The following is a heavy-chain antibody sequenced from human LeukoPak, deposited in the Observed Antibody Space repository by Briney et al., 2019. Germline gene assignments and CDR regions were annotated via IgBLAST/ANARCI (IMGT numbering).Heavy chain of an antibody. J-gene: IGHJ5*02. CDR2: IQFHGSDI. V-gene: IGHV3-30*02. CDR1: GFTFTKSG. D-gene: IGHD2-2*01. CDR3: AIDNPIEKVPGLGPGS. Sequence: GGSLRLSCAASGFTFTKSGMHWVRQAPGRGLEWVAFIQFHGSDIFYADSVEGRFTISRDNSKNTLYLQMNSLRPEDTAVYYCAIDNPIEKVPGLGPGSWGQGTLVTVSS.